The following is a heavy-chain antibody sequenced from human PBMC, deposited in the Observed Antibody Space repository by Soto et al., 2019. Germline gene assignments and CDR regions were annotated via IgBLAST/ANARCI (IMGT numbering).Heavy chain of an antibody. J-gene: IGHJ4*02. D-gene: IGHD5-18*01. Sequence: QVQLVESGGGVVQPGRSLRLSCAASGFTFSSYAMHWVRHAPGTGLEWVAVISYDGSNKYYADSVKGRFTISRDNSKNTLYLQMTSLRAEDTAVYYCASGDKAMVAHWGQGTLVTVSS. CDR1: GFTFSSYA. V-gene: IGHV3-30-3*01. CDR3: ASGDKAMVAH. CDR2: ISYDGSNK.